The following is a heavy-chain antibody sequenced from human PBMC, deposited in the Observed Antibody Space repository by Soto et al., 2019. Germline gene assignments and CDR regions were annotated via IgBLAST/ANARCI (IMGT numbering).Heavy chain of an antibody. J-gene: IGHJ4*02. D-gene: IGHD5-12*01. CDR1: GFSLSTRGVG. CDR2: IFWDDDK. CDR3: AHRSRGYAYYFDQ. V-gene: IGHV2-5*02. Sequence: QITLKESGPPLVKPTQTLTLTCSFSGFSLSTRGVGVGWIRQPPGKALEWLALIFWDDDKWYSPSLRSRLTITEHTSKHPVVLTLTNMDPVATATYYCAHRSRGYAYYFDQWGQGTLVTVSS.